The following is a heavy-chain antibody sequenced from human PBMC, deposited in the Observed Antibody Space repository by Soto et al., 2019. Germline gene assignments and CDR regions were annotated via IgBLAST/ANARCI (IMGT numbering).Heavy chain of an antibody. J-gene: IGHJ4*02. V-gene: IGHV4-34*01. Sequence: SETLSLTCAVCGGSFSGYYWTWIRQPPGTGLEWIGEINHSGSTNYNPSLKSRVTISVDTSKNQFSLKLTSVAAADTAVYYCARDKITGLFDYWGQGTLVTVSS. CDR2: INHSGST. D-gene: IGHD2-8*02. CDR3: ARDKITGLFDY. CDR1: GGSFSGYY.